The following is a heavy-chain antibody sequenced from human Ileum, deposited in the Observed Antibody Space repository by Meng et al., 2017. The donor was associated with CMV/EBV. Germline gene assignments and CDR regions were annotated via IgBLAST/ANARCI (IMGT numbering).Heavy chain of an antibody. Sequence: CKASGYTFTTHDISWVRQATGQGLEWMGWMNPNSGNTGCAQKFQGRVTMTGDTSTTTAYMELSSLRSEDTAVYYCARGARNGGAFDIWGQGAMVTVSS. CDR1: GYTFTTHD. V-gene: IGHV1-8*02. CDR2: MNPNSGNT. CDR3: ARGARNGGAFDI. D-gene: IGHD4-23*01. J-gene: IGHJ3*02.